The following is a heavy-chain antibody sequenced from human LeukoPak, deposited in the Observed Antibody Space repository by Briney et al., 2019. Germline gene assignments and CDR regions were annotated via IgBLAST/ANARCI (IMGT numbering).Heavy chain of an antibody. CDR2: INHSGST. V-gene: IGHV4-34*01. CDR3: ARGGSSSWYRGYFQH. D-gene: IGHD6-13*01. CDR1: GGSLNGYY. J-gene: IGHJ1*01. Sequence: PSQTLSLTCAVYGGSLNGYYWSWIRQPPGKGLEWIGEINHSGSTNYNPSLKSRVTISVDTSKNQFSLKLSSVTAADTAVYYCARGGSSSWYRGYFQHWGQGTLVTVSS.